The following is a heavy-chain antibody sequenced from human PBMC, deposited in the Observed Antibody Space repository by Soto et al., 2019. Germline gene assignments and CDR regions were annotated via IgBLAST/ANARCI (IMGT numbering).Heavy chain of an antibody. J-gene: IGHJ4*02. CDR2: INAGNGNT. CDR1: GYTFTSYA. CDR3: AGRPSGSSWDPAFY. Sequence: ASVKVSCKASGYTFTSYAMHWVRQAPGQRLEWMGWINAGNGNTKYSQKFQGRVTITRDTSASPAYMELSSLRSEDTAVYYCAGRPSGSSWDPAFYWGQGTLVTVSS. V-gene: IGHV1-3*01. D-gene: IGHD6-13*01.